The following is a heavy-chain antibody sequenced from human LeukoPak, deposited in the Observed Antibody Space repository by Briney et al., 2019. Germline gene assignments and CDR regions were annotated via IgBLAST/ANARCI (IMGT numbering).Heavy chain of an antibody. J-gene: IGHJ4*02. Sequence: ASVKVSCKASGYTFTGYYMHWVRQASGQGLEWMGWISAYNGNTNYAQKLQGRVTMTTDTSTSTAYMELRSLRSDDTAVYYCARETAAPDYWGQGTLVTVSS. D-gene: IGHD6-13*01. CDR2: ISAYNGNT. CDR1: GYTFTGYY. CDR3: ARETAAPDY. V-gene: IGHV1-18*04.